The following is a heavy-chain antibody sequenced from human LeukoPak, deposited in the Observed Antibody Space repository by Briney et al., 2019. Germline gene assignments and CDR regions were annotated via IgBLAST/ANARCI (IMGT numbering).Heavy chain of an antibody. CDR3: AREPMKQWLVRGWFDP. Sequence: SETLSPTCTVSGDSISSSSHYWGWIRQPPGEELEWIGTIYYSGSTYYNPSLKSRVTISVDTSKNQFSLKLSSVTAADTAVYYCAREPMKQWLVRGWFDPWGQGTLVTVSS. CDR2: IYYSGST. CDR1: GDSISSSSHY. J-gene: IGHJ5*02. V-gene: IGHV4-39*02. D-gene: IGHD6-19*01.